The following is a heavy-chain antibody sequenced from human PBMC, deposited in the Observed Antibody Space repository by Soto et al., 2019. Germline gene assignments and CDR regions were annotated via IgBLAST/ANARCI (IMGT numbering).Heavy chain of an antibody. D-gene: IGHD3-3*01. CDR2: IIPIFGTA. CDR3: ARSNLEYDFWSGYHDYYYYGMDV. CDR1: GGTFSSYA. V-gene: IGHV1-69*01. Sequence: QVQLVQSGAEVQKPGSSVKVSCKASGGTFSSYAISWVRQAPGQGLEWMGGIIPIFGTANYAQKFQGRVTITADESTSTAYMELSSLRSEDTAVYYCARSNLEYDFWSGYHDYYYYGMDVWGQGTTVTVSS. J-gene: IGHJ6*02.